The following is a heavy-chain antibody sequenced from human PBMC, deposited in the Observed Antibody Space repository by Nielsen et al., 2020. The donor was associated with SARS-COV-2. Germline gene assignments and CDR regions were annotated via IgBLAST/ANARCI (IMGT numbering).Heavy chain of an antibody. CDR2: IKEDGSEK. D-gene: IGHD2-21*02. J-gene: IGHJ3*02. Sequence: GGSLRLSCAASGFTFSRHWMSWVRQAPGKGLEWVANIKEDGSEKYYVDSVKGRFTISRDDAKKSLSLQMNSLRTEDTAVYFCARIFGGADVFDIWGQGTVVTVSS. CDR3: ARIFGGADVFDI. CDR1: GFTFSRHW. V-gene: IGHV3-7*03.